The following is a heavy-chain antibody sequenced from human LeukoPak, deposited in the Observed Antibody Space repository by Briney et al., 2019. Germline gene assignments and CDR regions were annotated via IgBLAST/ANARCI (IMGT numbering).Heavy chain of an antibody. D-gene: IGHD2-2*01. J-gene: IGHJ4*02. CDR1: GYTFTRYY. CDR3: ASNGGLSSMAYFDY. V-gene: IGHV1-46*01. CDR2: INLSGGST. Sequence: ASVTVCCSASGYTFTRYYMHMVRQPPGQGLERMGIINLSGGSTSYAHKFPGRVTMTRDTSTSTVYMELSSLRSEDTAVYYCASNGGLSSMAYFDYWGQGTLVTVSS.